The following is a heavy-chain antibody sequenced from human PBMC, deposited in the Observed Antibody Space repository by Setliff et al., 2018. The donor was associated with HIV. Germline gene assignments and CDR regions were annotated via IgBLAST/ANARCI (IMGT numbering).Heavy chain of an antibody. CDR2: IKQDGSEK. J-gene: IGHJ6*03. CDR3: ASSGYNYGGYYMDV. CDR1: GFTFSSYW. D-gene: IGHD5-18*01. V-gene: IGHV3-7*03. Sequence: GGSLRLSCAASGFTFSSYWMSWVRQAPGKGLEWVANIKQDGSEKYYVDSVKGRFTISRDNGKNSLYLQMNSLRAEDTAVYYCASSGYNYGGYYMDVWGKGATVTGSS.